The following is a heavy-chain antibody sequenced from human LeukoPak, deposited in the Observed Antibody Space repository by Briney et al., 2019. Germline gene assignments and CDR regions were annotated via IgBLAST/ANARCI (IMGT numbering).Heavy chain of an antibody. CDR1: GGSISSYY. CDR2: IYYSGST. Sequence: SETLSLTCTVSGGSISSYYWSWIRQPPGKGLEWIGYIYYSGSTNYNPSLKSRVTISVDTSKNQFSLKLSSVTAADTAVYYCARGDSSGWYPGYYYYYMDVWGKGTTVTVSS. D-gene: IGHD6-19*01. J-gene: IGHJ6*03. CDR3: ARGDSSGWYPGYYYYYMDV. V-gene: IGHV4-59*01.